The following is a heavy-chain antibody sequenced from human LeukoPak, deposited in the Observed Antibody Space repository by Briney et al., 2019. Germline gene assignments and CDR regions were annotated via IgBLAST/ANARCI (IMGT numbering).Heavy chain of an antibody. J-gene: IGHJ4*02. Sequence: PGGSLRLSCTASGFPFSDYAMSWVRQAPGKGLEWVSAISGSGGSTYYADSVKGRFTISRDNSKNTLYLQMNSLRAEDTAVYYCAKDREGGYCSGGSCSFDYWGQGTLVTVSS. CDR3: AKDREGGYCSGGSCSFDY. CDR1: GFPFSDYA. V-gene: IGHV3-23*01. CDR2: ISGSGGST. D-gene: IGHD2-15*01.